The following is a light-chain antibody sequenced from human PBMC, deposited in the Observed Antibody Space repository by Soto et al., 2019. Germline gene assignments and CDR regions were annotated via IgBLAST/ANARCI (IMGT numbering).Light chain of an antibody. Sequence: QPASVSGSPGQSITISCTGTSSDVGSYNLVSWYQQHPGKAPKVMIYEGSKRPSGVSNRFSASKSGTTASLTISGLQAEDEADYYCCSYAGNSIYVFGSGTKVTVL. J-gene: IGLJ1*01. CDR1: SSDVGSYNL. CDR2: EGS. V-gene: IGLV2-23*01. CDR3: CSYAGNSIYV.